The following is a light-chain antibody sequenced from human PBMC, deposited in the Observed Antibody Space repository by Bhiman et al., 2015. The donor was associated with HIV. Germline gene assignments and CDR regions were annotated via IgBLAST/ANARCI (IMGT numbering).Light chain of an antibody. CDR3: SSYTSSSTFV. Sequence: QSALTQPRSVSGSPGQSVTISCTGTSSDVGDYNYVSWYQQHPGKAPKLMIYDVSKRPSGISNRFSGSKSGNTASLTISGLQAEDEADYYCSSYTSSSTFVFGTGTKVTVL. CDR1: SSDVGDYNY. V-gene: IGLV2-11*01. J-gene: IGLJ1*01. CDR2: DVS.